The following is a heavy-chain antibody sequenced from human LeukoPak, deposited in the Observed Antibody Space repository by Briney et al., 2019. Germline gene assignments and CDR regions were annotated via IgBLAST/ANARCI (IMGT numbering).Heavy chain of an antibody. Sequence: TLSLTCTVSGGSISSSSYYWGWIRQPPGKALEWLALIYWNDDKRYSPSLKSRLTITKDTSKNQVVLTMTNMDPVDTATYYCAHIPTYYDMPGFDYWGQGTLVTVSS. CDR3: AHIPTYYDMPGFDY. V-gene: IGHV2-5*01. D-gene: IGHD3-9*01. J-gene: IGHJ4*02. CDR2: IYWNDDK. CDR1: GGSISSSSYY.